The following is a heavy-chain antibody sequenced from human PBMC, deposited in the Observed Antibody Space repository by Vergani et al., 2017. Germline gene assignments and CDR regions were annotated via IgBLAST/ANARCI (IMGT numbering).Heavy chain of an antibody. CDR2: INPSGGST. CDR3: ARARGYSGYAHYGMDV. D-gene: IGHD5-12*01. CDR1: GYTFTSYY. Sequence: VQLVQSGAEVKKPGASVKVSCKASGYTFTSYYMHWVRQAPGQGLEWMGIINPSGGSTSYAQKFQGRVTMTRDTSTSTVYMELSSLRSEDTAVYYCARARGYSGYAHYGMDVWGQGTTVTVSS. J-gene: IGHJ6*02. V-gene: IGHV1-46*01.